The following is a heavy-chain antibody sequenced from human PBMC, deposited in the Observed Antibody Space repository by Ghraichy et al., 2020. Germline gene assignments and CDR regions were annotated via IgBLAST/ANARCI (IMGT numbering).Heavy chain of an antibody. CDR3: AKEGHGWSTEVGPFDI. Sequence: SCEASGFIFGSYAMHWVRQAPGKGLEWVSGVLGGSSHTFYADSLKGRFTISRDNSKNMLYLQMNSLRVDDTAIYFCAKEGHGWSTEVGPFDIWGQGTMVTVS. D-gene: IGHD3-3*01. CDR2: VLGGSSHT. J-gene: IGHJ3*02. V-gene: IGHV3-23*01. CDR1: GFIFGSYA.